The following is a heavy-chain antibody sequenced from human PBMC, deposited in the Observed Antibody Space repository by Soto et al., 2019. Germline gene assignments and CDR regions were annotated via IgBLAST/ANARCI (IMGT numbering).Heavy chain of an antibody. D-gene: IGHD6-19*01. J-gene: IGHJ4*02. CDR3: TRGRLEEEQWLDLFDY. CDR2: IYYSGST. CDR1: GGSISSYC. Sequence: SETLCLTYTVSGGSISSYCGSWIRQPPGKGLEWIGYIYYSGSTNYNPSLKRRVTISVDTSKNQFSLKLSSVTAADTAVYYCTRGRLEEEQWLDLFDYWGQGTLVTVSS. V-gene: IGHV4-59*01.